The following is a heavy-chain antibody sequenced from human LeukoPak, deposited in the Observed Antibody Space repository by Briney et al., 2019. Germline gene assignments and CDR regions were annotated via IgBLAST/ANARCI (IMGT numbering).Heavy chain of an antibody. D-gene: IGHD3-9*01. V-gene: IGHV1-2*02. CDR1: GYTFTGYF. J-gene: IGHJ4*02. Sequence: ASVRVSCKASGYTFTGYFMHWVRQAPGQGLDWMGWINPNTGGTKYAQKFQGRVTMTRDTSIGAAYMELSTVTSDDTAVYFCARVHATGYFSLDLGYWGQGTLVTVSS. CDR2: INPNTGGT. CDR3: ARVHATGYFSLDLGY.